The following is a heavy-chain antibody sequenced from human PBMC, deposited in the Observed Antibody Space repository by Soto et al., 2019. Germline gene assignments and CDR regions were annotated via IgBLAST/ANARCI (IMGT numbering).Heavy chain of an antibody. J-gene: IGHJ4*02. CDR2: ISYDGSNK. CDR3: ARDRESIVVVPAAIGDY. Sequence: QVQLVESGGGVVQPGRSLRLSCAASGFTFSSYAMHWVRQAPGKGLEWVAVISYDGSNKYYADSVKGRFTISRDNSKNTLYLQMNSLRAEDTAVYYCARDRESIVVVPAAIGDYWGQGTLVTVSS. CDR1: GFTFSSYA. D-gene: IGHD2-2*01. V-gene: IGHV3-30-3*01.